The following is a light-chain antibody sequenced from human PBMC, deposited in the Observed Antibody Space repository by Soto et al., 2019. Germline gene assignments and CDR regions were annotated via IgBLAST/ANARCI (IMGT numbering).Light chain of an antibody. J-gene: IGKJ4*01. CDR1: QSVSSSY. Sequence: EIVLTQSPGTLSLSPGERATLSCRASQSVSSSYLAWYQQKPGQAPRLLIYGASSRATGIPDRFSGSGSGTDFTLTISRLEPEDFAVYYCQQYGSSPPDFGGGTKVDNK. V-gene: IGKV3-20*01. CDR3: QQYGSSPPD. CDR2: GAS.